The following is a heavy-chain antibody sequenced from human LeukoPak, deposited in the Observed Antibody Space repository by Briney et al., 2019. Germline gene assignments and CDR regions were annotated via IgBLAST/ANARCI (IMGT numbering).Heavy chain of an antibody. Sequence: SVKVSCKASGGTFSSYAISWVRQAPGQGLEWMGGIIPIFGTANYAQKFQGRVTITADESTSTAYMELSSLRSEDTAVYYCARDGTYYYDSSGYYYAQNVDYWGQGTLVTVSS. V-gene: IGHV1-69*13. CDR1: GGTFSSYA. CDR2: IIPIFGTA. J-gene: IGHJ4*02. D-gene: IGHD3-22*01. CDR3: ARDGTYYYDSSGYYYAQNVDY.